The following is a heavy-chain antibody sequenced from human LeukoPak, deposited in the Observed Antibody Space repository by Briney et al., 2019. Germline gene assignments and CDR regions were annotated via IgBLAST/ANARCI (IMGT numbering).Heavy chain of an antibody. CDR3: ARDLVYCSGGSCYPDY. V-gene: IGHV3-21*01. D-gene: IGHD2-15*01. J-gene: IGHJ4*02. CDR1: GFTFSSYS. Sequence: GGSLRLSCAASGFTFSSYSMNWVRQAPGKGLEGVSSISSSSIYIYCADSVKGRFIISRDHAKNSLYLQMTILRTEDTAVYYCARDLVYCSGGSCYPDYWGQGTLVTVSS. CDR2: ISSSSIYI.